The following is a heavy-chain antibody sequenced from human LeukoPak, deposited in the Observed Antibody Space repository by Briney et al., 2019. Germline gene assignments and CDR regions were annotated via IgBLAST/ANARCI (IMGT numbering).Heavy chain of an antibody. D-gene: IGHD2-2*01. V-gene: IGHV3-30-3*01. CDR2: ISYDGSNK. J-gene: IGHJ3*02. CDR3: AKDFYEYCSSTSCFDDAFDI. Sequence: GGSLRLSCAASGFTFSSYAMHWVRQAPGKGLEWVAVISYDGSNKYYADSVKGRLTISRDNSKNTLYLQMNSLRAEDTAVYYCAKDFYEYCSSTSCFDDAFDIWGQGTMVTVSS. CDR1: GFTFSSYA.